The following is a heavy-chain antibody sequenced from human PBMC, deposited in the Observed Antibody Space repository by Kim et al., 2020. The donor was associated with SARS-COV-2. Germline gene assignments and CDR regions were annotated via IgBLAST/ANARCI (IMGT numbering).Heavy chain of an antibody. V-gene: IGHV4-59*01. CDR2: IYYSGST. D-gene: IGHD5-12*01. J-gene: IGHJ4*02. Sequence: SETLSLTCTVSGGSISGYYWSWIRQPPGKGLEWIGYIYYSGSTNYNPSLKSRVTISVDTSKNQFSLKLSSVTAADTAVYYCARVLYSGYDRGGFDYWGQGTLVTVSS. CDR3: ARVLYSGYDRGGFDY. CDR1: GGSISGYY.